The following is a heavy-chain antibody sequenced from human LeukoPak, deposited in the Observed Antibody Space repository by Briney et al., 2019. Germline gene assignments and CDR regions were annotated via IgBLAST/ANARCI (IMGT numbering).Heavy chain of an antibody. CDR2: IWYDGSNK. Sequence: GGSLRLSCAASGFTFSSYGMHWGRQAPGKGLEWVAVIWYDGSNKYYADSVKGRFTISRDNSKNTLYLQMNCLRAEYTAVYYCAKDLNSGEYYVWFDPWGEGTLVTVSS. D-gene: IGHD3-3*01. J-gene: IGHJ5*02. V-gene: IGHV3-33*06. CDR1: GFTFSSYG. CDR3: AKDLNSGEYYVWFDP.